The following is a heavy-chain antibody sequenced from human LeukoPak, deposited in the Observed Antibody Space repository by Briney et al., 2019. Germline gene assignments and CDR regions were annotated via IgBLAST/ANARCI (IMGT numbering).Heavy chain of an antibody. J-gene: IGHJ6*02. D-gene: IGHD2-2*01. CDR1: GFTFSSYG. V-gene: IGHV3-30*18. CDR2: ISYGGSNK. CDR3: AKGTKRGYCSSTSCYEGYYYYGMDV. Sequence: GGSLRLSCAASGFTFSSYGMHWVRQAPGKGLEWVAVISYGGSNKYYADSVKGRFTISRDNSKNTLYLQMNSLRAEDTAVYYCAKGTKRGYCSSTSCYEGYYYYGMDVWGQGTTVTVSS.